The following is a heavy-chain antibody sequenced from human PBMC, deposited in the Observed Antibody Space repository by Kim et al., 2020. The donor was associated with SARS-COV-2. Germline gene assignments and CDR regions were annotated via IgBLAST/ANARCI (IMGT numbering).Heavy chain of an antibody. CDR1: GYTFTSYY. V-gene: IGHV1-46*01. CDR2: INPSGGST. CDR3: ARDRGGIVATITTEYYFDY. Sequence: ASVKVSCKASGYTFTSYYMHWVRQAPGQGLEWMGIINPSGGSTSYAQKFQGRVTMTRDTSTSTVYMELSSLRSEDTAVYYCARDRGGIVATITTEYYFDYWGQGTLVTVSS. J-gene: IGHJ4*02. D-gene: IGHD5-12*01.